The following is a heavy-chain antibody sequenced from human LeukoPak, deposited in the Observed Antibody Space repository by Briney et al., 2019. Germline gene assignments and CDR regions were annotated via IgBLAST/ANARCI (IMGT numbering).Heavy chain of an antibody. CDR1: GITLSNYG. D-gene: IGHD1-7*01. Sequence: GGSLRLSCAVSGITLSNYGMSWVRQAPGKGLEWVAGISDSGGRTNYADFVKGRFTISRDNPKNTLYLQMNTLRAEDTAVYYCARVGRTSDAFDIWGQGTMVTVSS. V-gene: IGHV3-23*01. CDR3: ARVGRTSDAFDI. CDR2: ISDSGGRT. J-gene: IGHJ3*02.